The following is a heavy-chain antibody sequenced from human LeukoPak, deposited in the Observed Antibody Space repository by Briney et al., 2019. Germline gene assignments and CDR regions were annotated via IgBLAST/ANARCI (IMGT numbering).Heavy chain of an antibody. CDR2: IGIRGDT. V-gene: IGHV3-13*01. CDR3: ARGGIQVSGIDEFDY. D-gene: IGHD6-19*01. J-gene: IGHJ4*02. CDR1: GFTFIDYD. Sequence: GGSLRLSCAASGFTFIDYDMHGVRQVIGKGLEWVSAIGIRGDTHYSGSVKGRFTISRENAESSLYLQMNSLRAEDTDVYYCARGGIQVSGIDEFDYWGQGTLVTVSS.